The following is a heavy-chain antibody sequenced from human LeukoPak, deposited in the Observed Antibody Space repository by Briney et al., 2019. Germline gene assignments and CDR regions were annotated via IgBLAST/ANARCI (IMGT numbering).Heavy chain of an antibody. Sequence: SETLSLTCTVSGGSINSYYRSWIRQPPGKRLEWIGYIYYSGSTSYNPSLNSRVTISRDTSKNQFSLNLRSVTAADTAVYYCTSGGMVSGDFWGHGTLVTVSS. V-gene: IGHV4-59*01. CDR2: IYYSGST. D-gene: IGHD2-8*01. CDR1: GGSINSYY. J-gene: IGHJ4*01. CDR3: TSGGMVSGDF.